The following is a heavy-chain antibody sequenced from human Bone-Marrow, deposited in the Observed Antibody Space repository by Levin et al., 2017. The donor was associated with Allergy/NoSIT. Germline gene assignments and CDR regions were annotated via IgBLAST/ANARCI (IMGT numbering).Heavy chain of an antibody. J-gene: IGHJ6*02. Sequence: ASVKVSCNTSGYTFTGYHLHWVRQAPGQGLEWMGRINPHSGGTTYAQTFQGRVALTRDTSSSTAYMEVTRLTSDDTAVYYCARDVGRDLKGFYGMDVWGQGTTVTVSS. CDR1: GYTFTGYH. CDR2: INPHSGGT. V-gene: IGHV1-2*02. CDR3: ARDVGRDLKGFYGMDV.